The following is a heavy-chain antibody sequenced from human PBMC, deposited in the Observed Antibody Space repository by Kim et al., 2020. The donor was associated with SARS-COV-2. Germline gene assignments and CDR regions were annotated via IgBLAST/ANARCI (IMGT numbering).Heavy chain of an antibody. D-gene: IGHD3-10*01. Sequence: GGSLRLSCAASGFTFSSYEMNWVRQAPGKGLEWVSYISSSGSTIYYADSVKGRFTISRDNAKNSLYLQMNSLGAEDTAVYYCARVRSGSYSLDYWGQGTLVTVSS. V-gene: IGHV3-48*03. CDR2: ISSSGSTI. CDR3: ARVRSGSYSLDY. J-gene: IGHJ4*02. CDR1: GFTFSSYE.